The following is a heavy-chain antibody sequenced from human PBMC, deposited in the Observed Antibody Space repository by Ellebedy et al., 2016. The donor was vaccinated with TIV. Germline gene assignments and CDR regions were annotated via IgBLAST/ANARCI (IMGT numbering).Heavy chain of an antibody. CDR3: ASYSSSWYDDAFDI. CDR1: GGSISSSSYY. Sequence: SETLSLTXTVSGGSISSSSYYWGWIRQPPGKGLEWIGSIYYSGSTYYNPSLKSRVTISVDTSKNQFSLKLSSVTAADTAVYYCASYSSSWYDDAFDIWGQGTMVTVSS. CDR2: IYYSGST. J-gene: IGHJ3*02. V-gene: IGHV4-39*07. D-gene: IGHD6-13*01.